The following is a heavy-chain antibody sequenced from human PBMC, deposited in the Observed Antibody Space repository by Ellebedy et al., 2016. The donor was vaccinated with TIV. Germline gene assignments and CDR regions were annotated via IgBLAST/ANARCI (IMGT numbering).Heavy chain of an antibody. V-gene: IGHV3-30*07. J-gene: IGHJ4*02. CDR1: GFTFSSYA. D-gene: IGHD6-13*01. CDR2: ISYDGSNK. Sequence: PGGSLRLSCAASGFTFSSYAMHWVRQAPGKGLEWVAVISYDGSNKYYADSVKGRFTISRDNSKNTLYLQMNSLRAEDTAVYYCAKGGGYSSSWYPGLDWGQGTLVTVSS. CDR3: AKGGGYSSSWYPGLD.